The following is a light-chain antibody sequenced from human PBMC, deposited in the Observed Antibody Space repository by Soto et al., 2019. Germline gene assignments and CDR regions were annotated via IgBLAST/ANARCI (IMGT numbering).Light chain of an antibody. Sequence: EIVLTQSPATLSLSPGERATLSCRASQSVSSYLAWYQQKPGQAPRLLIYDASNRATGIPARFSGSGSGTDFTLTISSLQPEDFATYYCLQSYSTPLSFGGGTKVEIK. J-gene: IGKJ4*01. V-gene: IGKV3-11*01. CDR2: DAS. CDR3: LQSYSTPLS. CDR1: QSVSSY.